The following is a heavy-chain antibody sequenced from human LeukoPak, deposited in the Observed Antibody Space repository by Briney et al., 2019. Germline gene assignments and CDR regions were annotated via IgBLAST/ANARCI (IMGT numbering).Heavy chain of an antibody. D-gene: IGHD5-18*01. V-gene: IGHV1-69*13. CDR3: AREGYSYGRRFEYFQH. J-gene: IGHJ1*01. CDR2: IIPIFGTA. Sequence: ASVKVSCKASGGTFSSYAISWVRQAPGQGLEWMGGIIPIFGTANYAQKFQGRVTITADESTSTAYMELSSLRSEDTAVYYCAREGYSYGRRFEYFQHWGQGTLVTVSS. CDR1: GGTFSSYA.